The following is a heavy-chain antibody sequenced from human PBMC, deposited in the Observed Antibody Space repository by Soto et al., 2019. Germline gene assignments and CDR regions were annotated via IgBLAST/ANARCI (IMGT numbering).Heavy chain of an antibody. V-gene: IGHV3-74*01. CDR3: VRTSLVVAAATREDY. D-gene: IGHD2-15*01. J-gene: IGHJ4*02. CDR1: GFTFSSYW. CDR2: INSDGSST. Sequence: EVQLVESGGCLVQPGGSVRLSCAASGFTFSSYWMHWVRQAPGKGLVWVSRINSDGSSTSYADSVKGRFTISRDNAKNTLYLQMNSLRAEDTAVYYCVRTSLVVAAATREDYWGQGTLVTVSS.